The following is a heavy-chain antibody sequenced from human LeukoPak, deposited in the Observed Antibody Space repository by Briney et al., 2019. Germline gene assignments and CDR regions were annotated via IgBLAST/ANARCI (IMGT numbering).Heavy chain of an antibody. Sequence: GASVKVSCKASGYTFTSYGISWVRQAPGQGLEWMGWISAYNGNTNYAQKLQGRVTMTTDTSTSTAYMELRSLRSDDTAVYYWAREKGKNSTTSGRDYWGQGTRVTVSS. D-gene: IGHD2/OR15-2a*01. CDR2: ISAYNGNT. J-gene: IGHJ4*02. V-gene: IGHV1-18*01. CDR3: AREKGKNSTTSGRDY. CDR1: GYTFTSYG.